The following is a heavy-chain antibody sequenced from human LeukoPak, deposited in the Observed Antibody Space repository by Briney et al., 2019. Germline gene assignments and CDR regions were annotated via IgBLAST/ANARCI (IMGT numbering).Heavy chain of an antibody. Sequence: PGGSLRLSCTASELSFSGQWLNWVRQSPGQGLEWVANIKYDGSEKYYVDSVKGRFTISREDAKNSLSLQMDSVRPEDTAVYYCAFNNNFKYWGQGTLVIVSS. D-gene: IGHD1/OR15-1a*01. J-gene: IGHJ4*02. V-gene: IGHV3-7*01. CDR3: AFNNNFKY. CDR2: IKYDGSEK. CDR1: ELSFSGQW.